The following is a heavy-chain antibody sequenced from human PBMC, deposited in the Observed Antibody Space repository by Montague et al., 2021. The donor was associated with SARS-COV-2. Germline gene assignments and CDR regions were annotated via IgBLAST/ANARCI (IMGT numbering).Heavy chain of an antibody. D-gene: IGHD3-10*01. CDR3: TTAVLRWFGELAPAFDY. CDR1: GFTFSNAW. Sequence: SLRLSCAASGFTFSNAWMSWVRQAPGKGLEWVGRIKSKTDGGTTDYAAPVKGRFTISRDDSKNTLYLQMNSLKTGDTAVYYCTTAVLRWFGELAPAFDYWGQGTLVTVSS. V-gene: IGHV3-15*01. CDR2: IKSKTDGGTT. J-gene: IGHJ4*02.